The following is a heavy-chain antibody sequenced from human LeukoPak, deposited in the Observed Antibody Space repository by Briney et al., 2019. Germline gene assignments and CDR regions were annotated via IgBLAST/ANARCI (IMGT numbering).Heavy chain of an antibody. Sequence: GGSLRLSCEFSGIIFSTYAMNWVRQAPGKGLEWISYISGSSSGSTSIIHYADSVKGRFTISRDNAKNSLYLQMNSLRAEDTAVYYCASVANDGEDYWGQGTLVTVSS. CDR1: GIIFSTYA. D-gene: IGHD3-10*01. J-gene: IGHJ4*02. V-gene: IGHV3-21*05. CDR3: ASVANDGEDY. CDR2: ISGSSSGSTSII.